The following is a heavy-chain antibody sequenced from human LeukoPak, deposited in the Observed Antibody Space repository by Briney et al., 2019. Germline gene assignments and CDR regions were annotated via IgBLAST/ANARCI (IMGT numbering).Heavy chain of an antibody. J-gene: IGHJ6*02. CDR3: ARRVVRGGIDV. V-gene: IGHV4-59*08. CDR2: IYYSGST. Sequence: SETLSLTCTVSGGSIGSYYWSWIRQPPGKGLEWIGYIYYSGSTNYNPSLKSRVTISVDTSKNQFSLKLGSVTAADTAVYYCARRVVRGGIDVWGQGTTVTVSS. CDR1: GGSIGSYY. D-gene: IGHD3-10*01.